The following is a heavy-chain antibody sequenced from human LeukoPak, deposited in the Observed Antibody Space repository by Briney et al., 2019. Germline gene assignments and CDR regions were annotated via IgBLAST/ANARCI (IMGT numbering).Heavy chain of an antibody. CDR3: ARGEGGSYLFFLFDS. CDR1: GFTFSRYS. Sequence: PGGSLRLSCAASGFTFSRYSMNWVRQAPGKGLEWVSYISISSPIYYADSVKGRFTISRDNSKNTLYLQMNSLRAEDTAVYYCARGEGGSYLFFLFDSSGQGTLVTASS. V-gene: IGHV3-48*01. J-gene: IGHJ4*02. D-gene: IGHD1-26*01. CDR2: ISISSPI.